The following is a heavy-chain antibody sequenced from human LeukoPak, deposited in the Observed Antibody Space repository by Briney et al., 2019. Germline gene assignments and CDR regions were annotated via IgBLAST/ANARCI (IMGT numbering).Heavy chain of an antibody. CDR2: IYYSGST. V-gene: IGHV4-61*01. D-gene: IGHD3-9*01. CDR1: GGSVSSGSYY. Sequence: SETLSLTCTVSGGSVSSGSYYWSWIRQPPGKGLKWIGYIYYSGSTNYNPSLKSRVTISVDTSKNQFSLKLSSVTAADTAVYYCARFGDILTAYYYYYGMDVWGKGTTVTVSS. J-gene: IGHJ6*04. CDR3: ARFGDILTAYYYYYGMDV.